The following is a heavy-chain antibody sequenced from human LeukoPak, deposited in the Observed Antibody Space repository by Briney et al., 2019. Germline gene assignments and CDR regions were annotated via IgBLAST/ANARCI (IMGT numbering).Heavy chain of an antibody. CDR2: IRYDGSNK. J-gene: IGHJ4*02. D-gene: IGHD4-17*01. CDR3: ARGHTAVTRHFDF. Sequence: QPGGSLRLSCAASRFTVSSNYMTWVRQAPGKGLEWVAFIRYDGSNKYYADSVKGRFTISRDNSKNTLYLQMNSLRAEDTAVYYCARGHTAVTRHFDFWGQGTLVTVSS. V-gene: IGHV3-30*02. CDR1: RFTVSSNY.